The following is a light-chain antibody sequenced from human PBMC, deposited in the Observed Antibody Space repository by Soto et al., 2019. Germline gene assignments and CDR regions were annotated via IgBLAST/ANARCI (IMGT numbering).Light chain of an antibody. J-gene: IGKJ1*01. CDR2: GAS. CDR1: QSDSSN. V-gene: IGKV3-20*01. CDR3: HQYGSSPAT. Sequence: EIVMTQSPATLSVSPGERATLSCRASQSDSSNLAWYQQKPGQAPRLLIYGASSRATGIPDRFSGSGSGTDFTLTISRLEPEDFAVYYCHQYGSSPATFGQGTKVDIK.